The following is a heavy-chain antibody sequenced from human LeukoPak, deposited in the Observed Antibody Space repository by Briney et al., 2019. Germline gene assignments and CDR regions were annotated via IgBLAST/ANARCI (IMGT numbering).Heavy chain of an antibody. CDR3: ARLVSTLYDILTGSTTYYYYYMDV. CDR2: IYPGDSDT. D-gene: IGHD3-9*01. J-gene: IGHJ6*03. CDR1: GYSFTSYW. Sequence: GESLKISCKGSGYSFTSYWIGWVGQMPGKGLEWMGIIYPGDSDTRYSPSFQGQVTISADKSISTAYLQWSSLKASDTAMYYCARLVSTLYDILTGSTTYYYYYMDVWGKGTTVTISS. V-gene: IGHV5-51*01.